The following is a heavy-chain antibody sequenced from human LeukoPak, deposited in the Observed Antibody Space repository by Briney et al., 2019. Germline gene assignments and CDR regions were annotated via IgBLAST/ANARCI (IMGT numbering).Heavy chain of an antibody. V-gene: IGHV4-59*08. CDR3: ARLHDYYEPN. CDR2: IYYSGST. CDR1: GGSISSYY. J-gene: IGHJ4*02. D-gene: IGHD3-22*01. Sequence: SETLSLTCTVSGGSISSYYWSWIRQPPGKGLEWIGYIYYSGSTNYNPSLKSRVTISVDTSKNQFSLKLSSVTAADTAVYYCARLHDYYEPNWGRGTLVTVSS.